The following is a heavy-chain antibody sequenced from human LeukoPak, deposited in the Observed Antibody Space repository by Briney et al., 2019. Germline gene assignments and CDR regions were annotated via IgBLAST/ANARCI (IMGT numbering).Heavy chain of an antibody. D-gene: IGHD4-23*01. CDR2: IYSGGGT. CDR3: ARGHGGNSLGY. V-gene: IGHV3-53*01. Sequence: GGSLRLSCAASGFTVGSNYLSWVRQAPGKGLEWVSVIYSGGGTYYADSVKGRFTISRDNSNNTVYLQMNGLRAEDTATYYCARGHGGNSLGYWGQGTLVTVSS. CDR1: GFTVGSNY. J-gene: IGHJ4*02.